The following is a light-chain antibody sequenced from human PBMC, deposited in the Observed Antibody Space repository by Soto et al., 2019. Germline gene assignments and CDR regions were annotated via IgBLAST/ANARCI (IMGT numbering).Light chain of an antibody. CDR2: DAS. CDR3: QQRSNWPFALT. CDR1: QSVSSY. J-gene: IGKJ4*01. Sequence: EIVLTQSPATLSLSPGERATLSCRASQSVSSYLAWYQQKPGQAPRLLIYDASNRATGIPARFSGSGSGTDFTLTISSLEPEXFAVYYCQQRSNWPFALTFGGGTKVEIK. V-gene: IGKV3-11*01.